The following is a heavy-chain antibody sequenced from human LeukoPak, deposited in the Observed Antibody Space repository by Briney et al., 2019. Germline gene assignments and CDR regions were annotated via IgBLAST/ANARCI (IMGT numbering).Heavy chain of an antibody. Sequence: SETLSLTCTVSGGSISSYYWSWIRQPPGKGLEWIGYIYYSGSTNYNPSLKSRVTISVDTSKNQFSLKLSSVTAADTAVYYCARAVWGSGSYYPDAFDIWGQGQWSPSLQ. D-gene: IGHD3-10*01. J-gene: IGHJ3*02. CDR2: IYYSGST. CDR3: ARAVWGSGSYYPDAFDI. CDR1: GGSISSYY. V-gene: IGHV4-59*12.